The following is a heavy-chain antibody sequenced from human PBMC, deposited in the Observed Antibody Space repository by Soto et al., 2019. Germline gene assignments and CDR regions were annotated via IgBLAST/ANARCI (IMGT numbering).Heavy chain of an antibody. CDR2: ISGSGGST. V-gene: IGHV3-23*01. CDR1: GFTFSSYA. CDR3: TNNWFDP. J-gene: IGHJ5*02. Sequence: EVQLLESGGGLVQPGGSLRLSCAASGFTFSSYAMNWVRQAPGKGLEWVSAISGSGGSTYYADSVKGRFTISRDNSKNTLYLQMNSLRAEDTAVAAATNNWFDPWGQGTLVTVSS. D-gene: IGHD2-15*01.